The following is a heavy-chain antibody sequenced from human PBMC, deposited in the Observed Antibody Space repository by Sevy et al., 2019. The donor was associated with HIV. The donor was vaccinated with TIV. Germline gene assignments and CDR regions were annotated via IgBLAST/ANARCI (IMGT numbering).Heavy chain of an antibody. CDR1: GFTFSDYY. CDR3: ARDGRSSSRDLSWFDH. J-gene: IGHJ5*02. Sequence: GGSLRLSCAASGFTFSDYYMSWIRQAPGKGLEWVSYISSSSSYTNYADSVKGRFTISRDNAKNSLYLQMNSLRVEDTAVYYCARDGRSSSRDLSWFDHWGQGTLVTVSS. CDR2: ISSSSSYT. D-gene: IGHD6-13*01. V-gene: IGHV3-11*06.